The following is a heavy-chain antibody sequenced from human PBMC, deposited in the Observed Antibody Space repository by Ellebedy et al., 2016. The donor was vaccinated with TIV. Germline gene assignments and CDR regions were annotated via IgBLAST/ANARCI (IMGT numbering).Heavy chain of an antibody. D-gene: IGHD2-8*01. CDR3: ARDSIVLPGAYFDY. CDR1: GYTFTGYY. V-gene: IGHV1-2*02. Sequence: ASVKVSCKASGYTFTGYYMHWVRQAPGQGLEWMGWINPNSGGTTYAQKFQGRVTMTRDTSISTAYMELSRLRSDDTAVYYCARDSIVLPGAYFDYWGQGALVTVST. CDR2: INPNSGGT. J-gene: IGHJ4*02.